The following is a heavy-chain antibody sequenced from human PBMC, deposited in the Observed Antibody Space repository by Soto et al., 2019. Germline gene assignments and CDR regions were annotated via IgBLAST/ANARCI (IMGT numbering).Heavy chain of an antibody. CDR2: VDWDDDK. V-gene: IGHV2-70*01. D-gene: IGHD6-19*01. Sequence: SGPTLVNPTQTLTLNCSFSGFSLSNTGMCVSWIRQPPGKALEWLALVDWDDDKLYSTSLKTRLTISKDTSKNQVVLTMTNMGPVDTATYFCARTHSSGFFDYWGQGTVVTVSS. J-gene: IGHJ4*02. CDR3: ARTHSSGFFDY. CDR1: GFSLSNTGMC.